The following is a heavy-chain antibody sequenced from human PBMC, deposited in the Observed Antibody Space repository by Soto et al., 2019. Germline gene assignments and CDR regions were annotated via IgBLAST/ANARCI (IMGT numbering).Heavy chain of an antibody. CDR1: GYSISSGYY. D-gene: IGHD3-3*01. J-gene: IGHJ4*02. Sequence: LSLTCAVSGYSISSGYYWGWIRQPPGKGLEWIGTIYLSGTTYYNPSLKSRVTISVDTSKNQFSLKLSSVTAADTAVYYCAREGDDVLRFLEWLSDGGRYFDYWGQGTLVTVSS. CDR3: AREGDDVLRFLEWLSDGGRYFDY. CDR2: IYLSGTT. V-gene: IGHV4-38-2*02.